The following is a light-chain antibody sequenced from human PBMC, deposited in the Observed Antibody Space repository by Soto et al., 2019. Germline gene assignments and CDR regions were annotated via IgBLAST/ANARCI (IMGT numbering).Light chain of an antibody. CDR3: QQRSSRWLT. CDR2: DAS. CDR1: QSVSSY. Sequence: EIVLTQSPATLSLSPGERATLSCRASQSVSSYLAWYQQKPGQAPRLLIHDASNRATGIPARFSGSGSGTDFTLTISSLEPEDFAVYYCQQRSSRWLTFGGGTKVEIK. V-gene: IGKV3-11*01. J-gene: IGKJ4*01.